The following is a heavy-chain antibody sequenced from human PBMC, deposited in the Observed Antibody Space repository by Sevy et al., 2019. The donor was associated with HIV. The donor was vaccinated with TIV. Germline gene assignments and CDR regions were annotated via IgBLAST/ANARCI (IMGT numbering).Heavy chain of an antibody. D-gene: IGHD4-17*01. V-gene: IGHV3-30*18. CDR3: TKDPPVYGDFPYGMDV. CDR2: ISHDGGKK. J-gene: IGHJ6*02. CDR1: GFIFDDYG. Sequence: GGSLRLSCVGSGFIFDDYGMHWVRQAPGKGLEWVALISHDGGKKYYADSVKGRFTISRDNFKNTLYSQMNTLRRDDTAAYFCTKDPPVYGDFPYGMDVWGQGTTVTVSS.